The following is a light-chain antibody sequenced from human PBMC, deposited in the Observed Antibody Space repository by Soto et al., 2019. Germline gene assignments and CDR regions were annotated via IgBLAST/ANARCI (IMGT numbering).Light chain of an antibody. CDR3: QQYNKWPPYT. V-gene: IGKV3-15*01. J-gene: IGKJ2*01. CDR1: QSVSSN. CDR2: GAS. Sequence: EIVMTQYPANLSVSPGERATLSCRASQSVSSNLAWYQQKPGQGPRLLSYGASTRATSILARFSGSGSGTEFTLTINSLQSEDFAVYYCQQYNKWPPYTFGQGTKLEIK.